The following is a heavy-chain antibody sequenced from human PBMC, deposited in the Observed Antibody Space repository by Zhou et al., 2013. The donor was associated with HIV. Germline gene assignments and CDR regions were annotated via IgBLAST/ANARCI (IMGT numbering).Heavy chain of an antibody. V-gene: IGHV1-2*02. Sequence: QVQLVQSGAEVKKPGASVKVSCKALRYTSRYYMHWVRQAPGQGLEWMGWINPKSGDTNYAQRFQGRVTMTRDTFISTAYMELSSLRSEDTAVYYCARGRKGRYCSGGSCYSVFGFDPWAREPWSPSPQ. CDR1: RYTSRYY. D-gene: IGHD2-15*01. CDR2: INPKSGDT. J-gene: IGHJ5*02. CDR3: ARGRKGRYCSGGSCYSVFGFDP.